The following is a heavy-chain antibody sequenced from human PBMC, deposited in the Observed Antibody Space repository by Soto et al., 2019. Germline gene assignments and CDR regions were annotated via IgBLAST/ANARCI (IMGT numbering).Heavy chain of an antibody. Sequence: QVQLVQSGAEVKKPGASVKVSCKASGYTFTSYGISWVRQASGQGLEWMGWISVYNGNTKYAQKLQGRVTMTTDTSTSTAYTELRSLRSDDTAVYYCARDEAYKWNDGGWFDPWGQGPLVTVSS. J-gene: IGHJ5*02. CDR3: ARDEAYKWNDGGWFDP. V-gene: IGHV1-18*01. CDR1: GYTFTSYG. D-gene: IGHD1-1*01. CDR2: ISVYNGNT.